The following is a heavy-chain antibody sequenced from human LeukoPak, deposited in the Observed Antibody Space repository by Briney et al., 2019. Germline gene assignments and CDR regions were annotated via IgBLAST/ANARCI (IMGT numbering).Heavy chain of an antibody. J-gene: IGHJ4*02. CDR1: GFTFSAYH. Sequence: GGSLRLSCAASGFTFSAYHINWVRQAPGKGLEWISYISTTGTTIHYADSVKGRFTISRDSSKNTLFLQMNSLRAEDTALYFCARKAQYNGHYPLDYWGQGTLVTVSS. D-gene: IGHD1-7*01. CDR3: ARKAQYNGHYPLDY. CDR2: ISTTGTTI. V-gene: IGHV3-11*01.